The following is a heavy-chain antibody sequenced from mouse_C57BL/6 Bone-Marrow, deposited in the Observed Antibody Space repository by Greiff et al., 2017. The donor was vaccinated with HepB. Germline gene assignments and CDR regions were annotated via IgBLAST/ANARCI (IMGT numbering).Heavy chain of an antibody. CDR2: IRNKANNHAT. Sequence: EVQLVESGGGLVQPGGSMKLSCAASGFTFSDAWMDWVRQSPEKGLEWVAEIRNKANNHATYYAESVKGRFTISRDDSKSRVYLQMNSLRAEDTGIYYCTRDYGNRFDYWGQGTTLTVSS. J-gene: IGHJ2*01. D-gene: IGHD2-1*01. CDR3: TRDYGNRFDY. V-gene: IGHV6-6*01. CDR1: GFTFSDAW.